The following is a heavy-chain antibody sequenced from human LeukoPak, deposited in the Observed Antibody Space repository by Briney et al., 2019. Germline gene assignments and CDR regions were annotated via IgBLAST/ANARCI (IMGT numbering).Heavy chain of an antibody. J-gene: IGHJ4*02. CDR2: IYYIINT. V-gene: IGHV4-61*08. D-gene: IGHD1-26*01. CDR1: GASVGSAGYH. Sequence: PSETLSLTCTVSGASVGSAGYHWSWSPQPPGGGLEWIGYIYYIINTNDNPSLKGRVTMSVDPSKNQFSLKLNSVTAADTAVYYCARNQSQSGSYRYYFGYWGQGTLVTVSS. CDR3: ARNQSQSGSYRYYFGY.